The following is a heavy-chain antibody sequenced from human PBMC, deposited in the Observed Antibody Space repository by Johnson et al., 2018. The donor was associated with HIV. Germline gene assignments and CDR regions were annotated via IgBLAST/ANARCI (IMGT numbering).Heavy chain of an antibody. J-gene: IGHJ3*02. CDR1: GFTFSSYG. CDR2: IRYDGSNK. D-gene: IGHD6-19*01. CDR3: AKGDGQWLVGDAFDI. Sequence: QVQLVESGGGVVQPGGSLRLSCAASGFTFSSYGMHWVRQAPGKGLEWVAFIRYDGSNKYYADSVKGRFTISRDNSKNTLYLQMNSLRAEDTAVYYCAKGDGQWLVGDAFDIWGQGTMVTVSS. V-gene: IGHV3-30*02.